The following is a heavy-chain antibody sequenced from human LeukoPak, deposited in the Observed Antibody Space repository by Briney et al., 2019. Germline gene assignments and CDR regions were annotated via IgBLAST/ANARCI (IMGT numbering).Heavy chain of an antibody. J-gene: IGHJ4*02. Sequence: ASVTVSCKASGYSFTDYAMHWVRQAPGQRLEWMGWINAANGSTKYSQKFQGRVTITRDTSASRAYMELSSLRSGDTAVYYCAGTYYYDSSGYYPAFDYWGQGTLVTVSS. CDR3: AGTYYYDSSGYYPAFDY. CDR2: INAANGST. D-gene: IGHD3-22*01. CDR1: GYSFTDYA. V-gene: IGHV1-3*01.